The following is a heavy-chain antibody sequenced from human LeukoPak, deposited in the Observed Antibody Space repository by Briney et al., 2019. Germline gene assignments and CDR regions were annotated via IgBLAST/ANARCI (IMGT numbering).Heavy chain of an antibody. CDR2: INHSGST. CDR1: GGSFSGYY. J-gene: IGHJ4*02. D-gene: IGHD3-3*01. V-gene: IGHV4-34*01. Sequence: PSETLSLTCAVYGGSFSGYYWSWIRQPPGKGLEWIGEINHSGSTNYNPSLKSRVTISVDTSKNQFSLKLSSVTAADTAVYYCARGGVTIFGVVIHSPFDYWGQGTLVTVSS. CDR3: ARGGVTIFGVVIHSPFDY.